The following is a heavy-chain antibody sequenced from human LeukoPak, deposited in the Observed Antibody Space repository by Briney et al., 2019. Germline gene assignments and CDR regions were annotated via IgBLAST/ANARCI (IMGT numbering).Heavy chain of an antibody. D-gene: IGHD4-17*01. V-gene: IGHV4-59*06. CDR3: ARATYGDRIDY. Sequence: PSETLSLTCTVSGGSISSYYWSWIRQPPGKGLEWIGYIYYSGSTYYNPSLKSRVTISVDTSKNQFSLKLSSVTAADTAVYYCARATYGDRIDYWGQGTLLTVSS. CDR2: IYYSGST. J-gene: IGHJ4*02. CDR1: GGSISSYY.